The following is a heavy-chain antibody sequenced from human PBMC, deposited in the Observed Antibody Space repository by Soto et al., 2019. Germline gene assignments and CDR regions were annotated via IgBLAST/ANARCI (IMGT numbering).Heavy chain of an antibody. CDR3: ARVPDR. CDR1: GTSISSTFW. Sequence: SETLSLTCAVSGTSISSTFWWAWVRQSPGKGLEWIGEIYHTGITKYNPSLKSRVSMSVDKSNNQFSLELRSLTAADTAVYYCARVPDRWGQGTLVTVSS. CDR2: IYHTGIT. J-gene: IGHJ5*02. V-gene: IGHV4-4*02. D-gene: IGHD2-2*01.